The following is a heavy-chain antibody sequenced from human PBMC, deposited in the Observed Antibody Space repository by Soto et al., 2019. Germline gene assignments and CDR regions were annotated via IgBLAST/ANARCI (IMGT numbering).Heavy chain of an antibody. CDR3: ARDIPYDRSDCDS. D-gene: IGHD3-22*01. J-gene: IGHJ4*02. Sequence: EVQLLESGGGLVQPGGSLRLSCAASGFTFSRFGMSWVRQAPGKGLEWVSGISGGGNPTYYSDSVKGRFTISRDSAKNTLYLQMNSLRTEDTAVYYCARDIPYDRSDCDSWGQGTLVTVSS. V-gene: IGHV3-23*01. CDR1: GFTFSRFG. CDR2: ISGGGNPT.